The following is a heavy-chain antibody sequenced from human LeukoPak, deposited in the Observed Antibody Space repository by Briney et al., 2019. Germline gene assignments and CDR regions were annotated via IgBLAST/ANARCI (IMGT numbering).Heavy chain of an antibody. V-gene: IGHV3-74*01. CDR3: ARGRGWNLDY. Sequence: GGSLRLSCAASGFTFMSYWMHWVRQAPGKGLVWVSLIHSDGRTTNYADSVKGRFTISRDNAKNTLFLQMNSLRADDTAVYYCARGRGWNLDYWGQGTLVTVSS. D-gene: IGHD6-19*01. CDR1: GFTFMSYW. J-gene: IGHJ4*02. CDR2: IHSDGRTT.